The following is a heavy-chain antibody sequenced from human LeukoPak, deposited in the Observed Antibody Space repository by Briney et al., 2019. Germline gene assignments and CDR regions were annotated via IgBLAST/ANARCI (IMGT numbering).Heavy chain of an antibody. CDR2: ISYDGSNK. J-gene: IGHJ5*02. CDR3: ARDLVVPAAITPDP. CDR1: GFTFSNYA. V-gene: IGHV3-30-3*01. D-gene: IGHD2-2*02. Sequence: GGSLRLSCAASGFTFSNYAMHWVRQAPGKGLEWVAVISYDGSNKYYADSVKGRFTISRDNSKNTLYLQMNSLRAEDTAVYYCARDLVVPAAITPDPWGQGTLVTVSS.